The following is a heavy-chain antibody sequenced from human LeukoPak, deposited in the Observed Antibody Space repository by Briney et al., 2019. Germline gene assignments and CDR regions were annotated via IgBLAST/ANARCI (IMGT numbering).Heavy chain of an antibody. D-gene: IGHD3-22*01. CDR1: GGSISSYY. CDR3: ARLPRDSSGYYPYGDYYYGMDV. V-gene: IGHV4-59*08. Sequence: SETLSLTCTVSGGSISSYYWSWIRQPPGKGLEWIGYIYYSGSTNYNPSLKSRVTISVDTSKNQFSLKLSSVTAADTAVYYCARLPRDSSGYYPYGDYYYGMDVWGQGTTVTVSS. CDR2: IYYSGST. J-gene: IGHJ6*02.